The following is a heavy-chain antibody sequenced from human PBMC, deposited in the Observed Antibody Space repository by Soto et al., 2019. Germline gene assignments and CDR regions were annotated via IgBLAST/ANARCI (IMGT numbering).Heavy chain of an antibody. CDR1: GDSFTSYG. CDR3: ARIPRSDYYYYMDV. J-gene: IGHJ6*03. Sequence: PGESLKISCKGSGDSFTSYGIGWVRQMPGKGLEWMGIIYPGDSDTRYSPSFQGQVTISVDTSKNQFSLNLSSVTAADTAVYYCARIPRSDYYYYMDVWGKGTTVTVSS. CDR2: IYPGDSDT. V-gene: IGHV5-51*01. D-gene: IGHD3-3*01.